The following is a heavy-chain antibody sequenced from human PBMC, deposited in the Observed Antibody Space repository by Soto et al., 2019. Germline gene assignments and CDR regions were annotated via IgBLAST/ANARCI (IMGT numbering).Heavy chain of an antibody. CDR3: AGDLNRHGYSSRWYEDYYYGMDV. V-gene: IGHV3-33*01. Sequence: QVQLVESGGGVVQPGRSLRLSCAASGFTFSSYGMHWVRQAPGKGLEWVAVIWYDGSNKYYADSVKGRFTISRDNSKNTLYLQMNSLRAEDTGVYYCAGDLNRHGYSSRWYEDYYYGMDVWGQGTTVTVSS. CDR2: IWYDGSNK. D-gene: IGHD6-13*01. J-gene: IGHJ6*02. CDR1: GFTFSSYG.